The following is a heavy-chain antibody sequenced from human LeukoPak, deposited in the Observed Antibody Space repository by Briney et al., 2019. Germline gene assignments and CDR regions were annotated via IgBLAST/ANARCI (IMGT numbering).Heavy chain of an antibody. D-gene: IGHD2-8*01. J-gene: IGHJ4*02. CDR2: ISYDGSNK. V-gene: IGHV3-30-3*01. CDR1: GFTFSSYA. CDR3: ARLMVKRIDY. Sequence: GGSLRLSCAASGFTFSSYAMHWVRQAPGKGLEWVAVISYDGSNKYYADSVKGRFTISRDNSKNTLYLQMNSLRAADTAVYYCARLMVKRIDYWGQGTLVTVSS.